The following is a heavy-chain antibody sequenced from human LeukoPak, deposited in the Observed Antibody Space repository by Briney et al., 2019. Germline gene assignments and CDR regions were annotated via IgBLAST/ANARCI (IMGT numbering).Heavy chain of an antibody. D-gene: IGHD3-10*01. J-gene: IGHJ3*02. CDR2: INPNSGGT. Sequence: ASVKVSCKASGYTFTGYYMHWVRQAPGQGLEWMGWINPNSGGTNYAQKFQGWVTMTRDTSISTAYMELSRLRSVDTAVYYCARGPVIWFGELLSGAFDIWGQGTMVTVSS. CDR1: GYTFTGYY. CDR3: ARGPVIWFGELLSGAFDI. V-gene: IGHV1-2*04.